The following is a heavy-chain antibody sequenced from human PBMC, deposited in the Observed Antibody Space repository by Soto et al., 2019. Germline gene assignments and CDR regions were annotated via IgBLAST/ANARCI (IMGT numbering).Heavy chain of an antibody. D-gene: IGHD6-19*01. Sequence: SVQVSCQASGGTFSSYAISWVRQAPGQGLEWMGGIIPIFGTANYAQKFQGRVTITADESTSTAYMELSSLRSEDTAVYYCASRIAVAADDAFDIWGQGTMVTVSS. CDR1: GGTFSSYA. V-gene: IGHV1-69*13. CDR2: IIPIFGTA. J-gene: IGHJ3*02. CDR3: ASRIAVAADDAFDI.